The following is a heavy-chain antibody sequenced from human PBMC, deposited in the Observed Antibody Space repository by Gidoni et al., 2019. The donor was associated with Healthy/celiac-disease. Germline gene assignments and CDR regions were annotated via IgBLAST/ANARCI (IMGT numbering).Heavy chain of an antibody. D-gene: IGHD1-26*01. V-gene: IGHV1-3*01. Sequence: QVQLVQSGAEVKKPGASVQVSCKAAGYTFTSYAMHWVRQAPGQRLEWMGWINAGNGNTKYAQKFQGRDTITRDTSASTAYMELSSLRSEDTAVYYCARAVGATKGAAFDIWGQGTMVTVSS. J-gene: IGHJ3*02. CDR3: ARAVGATKGAAFDI. CDR1: GYTFTSYA. CDR2: INAGNGNT.